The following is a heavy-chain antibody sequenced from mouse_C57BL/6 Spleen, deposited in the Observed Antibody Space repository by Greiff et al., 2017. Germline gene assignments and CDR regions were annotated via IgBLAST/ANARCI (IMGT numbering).Heavy chain of an antibody. D-gene: IGHD2-4*01. Sequence: QLQLTESGPGLVAPSQSLSITCPVSGFSLTSYGVDWVRQPPGTGLEWLGVIWGGGSKNYNSALMSRLSISKDNSKSQVFLKMNSLQTDDTAMYYCAKHYDYDGHAMDYWGQGTSVTVSS. V-gene: IGHV2-9*01. CDR3: AKHYDYDGHAMDY. J-gene: IGHJ4*01. CDR1: GFSLTSYG. CDR2: IWGGGSK.